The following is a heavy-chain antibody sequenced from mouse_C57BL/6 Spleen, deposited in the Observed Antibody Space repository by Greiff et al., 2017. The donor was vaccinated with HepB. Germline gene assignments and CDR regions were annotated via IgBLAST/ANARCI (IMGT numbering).Heavy chain of an antibody. Sequence: VQLQQSGAELVKPGASVKMSCKASGYTFTSYWITWVKQRPGQGLEWIGDIYPGSGSTNYNEKFKSKATLTVDTSSSTAYMQLSSLTSEDSAVYYCARSPDYYGSSSAWFAYWGQGTLVTVSA. CDR2: IYPGSGST. J-gene: IGHJ3*01. CDR3: ARSPDYYGSSSAWFAY. CDR1: GYTFTSYW. D-gene: IGHD1-1*01. V-gene: IGHV1-55*01.